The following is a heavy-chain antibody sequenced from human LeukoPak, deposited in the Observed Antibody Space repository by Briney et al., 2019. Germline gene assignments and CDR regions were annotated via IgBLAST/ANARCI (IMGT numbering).Heavy chain of an antibody. J-gene: IGHJ4*02. CDR2: IYTSGST. D-gene: IGHD3-3*01. Sequence: SETLSLTCTVSGGSISSYYWSWTRQPAGKGLEWIGRIYTSGSTNYNPSLKSRVTMSVDTSKNQFSLKLSSVTAADTAVYYCASTYYDFWSGYSYLDYWGQGTLVTVSS. CDR1: GGSISSYY. CDR3: ASTYYDFWSGYSYLDY. V-gene: IGHV4-4*07.